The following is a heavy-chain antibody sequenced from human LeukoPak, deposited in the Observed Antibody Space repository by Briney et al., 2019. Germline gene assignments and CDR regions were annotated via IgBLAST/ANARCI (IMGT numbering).Heavy chain of an antibody. CDR3: ASRGYSRGDSFDY. J-gene: IGHJ4*02. CDR1: GFTFSSYS. D-gene: IGHD5-18*01. V-gene: IGHV3-21*01. Sequence: NPGGSLRLSCVASGFTFSSYSMNWVRQAPGKGLEWVSSISSSSSYIYYADSVKGRFTISRDNAKNSLYLQMNSLKAEDTAVYYCASRGYSRGDSFDYWGQGTLVTVSS. CDR2: ISSSSSYI.